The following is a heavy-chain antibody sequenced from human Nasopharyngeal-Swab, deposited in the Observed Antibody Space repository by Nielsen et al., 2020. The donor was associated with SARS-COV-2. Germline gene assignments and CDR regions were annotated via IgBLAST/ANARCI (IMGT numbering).Heavy chain of an antibody. J-gene: IGHJ3*02. CDR1: GFTFSSYA. D-gene: IGHD3-22*01. CDR2: ISGSGGST. Sequence: GESLKISCAASGFTFSSYAMGWVRQAPGKGLEWVSAISGSGGSTYYADSVKGRFTISRDNSKNTLYLQMNSLRAEDTAVYYCAADYYDSSGYYLGGAFDIWGQGTMVTVSS. V-gene: IGHV3-23*01. CDR3: AADYYDSSGYYLGGAFDI.